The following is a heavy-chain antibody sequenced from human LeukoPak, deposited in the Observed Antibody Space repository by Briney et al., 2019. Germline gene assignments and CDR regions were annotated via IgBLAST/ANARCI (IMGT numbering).Heavy chain of an antibody. CDR1: GGSISSSSYY. CDR2: IYYSGST. J-gene: IGHJ3*02. CDR3: ARLDIAAAGTLYDAFDI. V-gene: IGHV4-39*01. Sequence: SETLSLTCTVSGGSISSSSYYWGWIRQPPVKGLEWIGSIYYSGSTYYNPSLKSRVTISVDTSKNQFSLKLSSVTAADTAVYYCARLDIAAAGTLYDAFDIWGQGTMVTVSS. D-gene: IGHD6-13*01.